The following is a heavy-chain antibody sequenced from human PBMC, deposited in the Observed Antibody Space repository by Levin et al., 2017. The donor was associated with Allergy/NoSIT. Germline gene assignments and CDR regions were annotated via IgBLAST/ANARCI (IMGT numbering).Heavy chain of an antibody. Sequence: GSLRLSCAASGFTFSDYYMNWVRQAPGKGLEWVSSISRTSTYIYYADSVKGRFTISRDNARNSLYLRMNSLRAEDTAMYYCVRRPYMGGSSRIPFDYWGQGTLVTVSS. V-gene: IGHV3-21*06. CDR3: VRRPYMGGSSRIPFDY. CDR2: ISRTSTYI. J-gene: IGHJ4*02. CDR1: GFTFSDYY. D-gene: IGHD1-26*01.